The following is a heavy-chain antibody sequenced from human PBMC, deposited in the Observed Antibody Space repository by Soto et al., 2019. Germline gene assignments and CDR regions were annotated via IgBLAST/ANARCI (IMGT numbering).Heavy chain of an antibody. V-gene: IGHV3-33*01. Sequence: QVQLVESGGGVVQPGRSLRLSCAASGFTFSSYGMHWVRQAPGKGLEWVAVIWYDGSNKYYADSVKGRFTISRDNSKKPLYLQMTSLRAEDTAVYYCAREDGSRTIDYWGQGTLVTVSS. CDR2: IWYDGSNK. D-gene: IGHD6-19*01. J-gene: IGHJ4*02. CDR3: AREDGSRTIDY. CDR1: GFTFSSYG.